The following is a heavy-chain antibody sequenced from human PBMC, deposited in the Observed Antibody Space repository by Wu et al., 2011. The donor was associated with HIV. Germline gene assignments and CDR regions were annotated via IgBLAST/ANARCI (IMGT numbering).Heavy chain of an antibody. J-gene: IGHJ5*02. D-gene: IGHD6-19*01. CDR1: GGTFSSYA. V-gene: IGHV1-69*14. Sequence: QVQLVQSGAEVKKPGSSVKVSCKASGGTFSSYAISWVRQAPGQGLEWMGGIIPIFGTANYAQKFQGRVTITADKSTSTAYMELSSLRSEDTAVYYCARGRSSGWSSTSNWFDPWGQGTLVTVSS. CDR3: ARGRSSGWSSTSNWFDP. CDR2: IIPIFGTA.